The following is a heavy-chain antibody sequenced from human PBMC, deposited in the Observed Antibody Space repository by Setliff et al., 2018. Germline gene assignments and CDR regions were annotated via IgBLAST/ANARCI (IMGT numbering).Heavy chain of an antibody. CDR3: ARDVFPYHYEGAFDI. V-gene: IGHV1-46*01. Sequence: ASVKVSCKASGYTFTSYYMHWVRQAPGLGLEWMGTINPSSGRTSYAQKFQGRVTMTRDTSTSTVYMDMSSLRSEDAAVYYCARDVFPYHYEGAFDIWGQGTMVTVSS. CDR1: GYTFTSYY. CDR2: INPSSGRT. D-gene: IGHD3-22*01. J-gene: IGHJ3*02.